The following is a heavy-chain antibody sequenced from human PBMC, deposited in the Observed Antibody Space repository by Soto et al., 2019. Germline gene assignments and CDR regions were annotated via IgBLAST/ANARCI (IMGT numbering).Heavy chain of an antibody. CDR3: ASAFGCLAS. V-gene: IGHV4-39*01. CDR1: GGSIRTTSSF. CDR2: VYHSGST. J-gene: IGHJ1*01. Sequence: PSETLSLTCTVSGGSIRTTSSFWGWIRQPPGKGLEWIASVYHSGSTYYSPSLKSRVTLSVDTSNNQFSLTLSSVTAADTAVYFCASAFGCLASWGQGTLVT. D-gene: IGHD3-16*01.